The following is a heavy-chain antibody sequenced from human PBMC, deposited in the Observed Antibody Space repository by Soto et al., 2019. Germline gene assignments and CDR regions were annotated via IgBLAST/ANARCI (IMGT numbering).Heavy chain of an antibody. CDR2: IIPIFGTA. CDR3: ARRVPVPAAILPTYFDY. V-gene: IGHV1-69*01. D-gene: IGHD2-2*01. Sequence: QVQLVQSGAEVKKPGSSVKVSCKASGGTFSSYAISGVRQAPGQGLEWMGGIIPIFGTANYPQKFQGRVTITADESTSTAYMELSSLRSEDTAVYDCARRVPVPAAILPTYFDYCVQGTLVTVSS. CDR1: GGTFSSYA. J-gene: IGHJ4*02.